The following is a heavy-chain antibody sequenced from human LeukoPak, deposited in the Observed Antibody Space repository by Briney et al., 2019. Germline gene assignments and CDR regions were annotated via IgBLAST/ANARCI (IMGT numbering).Heavy chain of an antibody. D-gene: IGHD3-10*01. CDR2: IGTAGDT. Sequence: GGSLRLSCVASGFTFRSYDMFWVRQPTGKGLEWVSGIGTAGDTNYADSVKGRFTISRDNSKNTLYLQMNSLRAEDTAVYYCAKDRYGSGKNWFDPWGQGTLVTVSS. CDR3: AKDRYGSGKNWFDP. V-gene: IGHV3-13*04. J-gene: IGHJ5*02. CDR1: GFTFRSYD.